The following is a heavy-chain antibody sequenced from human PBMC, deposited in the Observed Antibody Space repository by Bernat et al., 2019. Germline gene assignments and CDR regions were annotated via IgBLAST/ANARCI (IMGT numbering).Heavy chain of an antibody. D-gene: IGHD3-10*01. CDR2: ISYDGSNK. Sequence: QVQLVESGGGVVQPGRSLRLSCAASGFTFSSYGMHWVRQAPGKGLEWVAVISYDGSNKYYADSVKGRFTISRDNSKKTVYLQMNSLRGEDTAVYYCARDYSGSGTFDYWGQGTLVTVSS. CDR3: ARDYSGSGTFDY. CDR1: GFTFSSYG. J-gene: IGHJ4*02. V-gene: IGHV3-30*03.